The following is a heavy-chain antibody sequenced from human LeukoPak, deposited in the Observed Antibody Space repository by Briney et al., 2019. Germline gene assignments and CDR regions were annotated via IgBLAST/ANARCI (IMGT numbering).Heavy chain of an antibody. CDR2: ISYSGST. J-gene: IGHJ5*02. CDR1: GGSFSRSSYY. V-gene: IGHV4-39*01. D-gene: IGHD3-22*01. CDR3: ARRHSDSSGFYTA. Sequence: PSETLSLTCSVSGGSFSRSSYYWDWIRQPPGKGLEWIGSISYSGSTYYNPSLKSRVTISIDTSKTQFSLNLNSVTATDTAVYYCARRHSDSSGFYTAWGQGTLVTVSS.